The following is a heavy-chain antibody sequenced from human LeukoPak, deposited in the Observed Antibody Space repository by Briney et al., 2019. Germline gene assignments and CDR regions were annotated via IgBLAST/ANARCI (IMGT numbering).Heavy chain of an antibody. V-gene: IGHV3-30*02. CDR2: IRYDGSNK. D-gene: IGHD5-18*01. CDR1: GFTFSSYG. CDR3: AKDTGGYSYGYGDY. Sequence: GGSLRLSCAASGFTFSSYGMHWVRQAPGKGLEWVAFIRYDGSNKYYADSVKGRFTISRDNSKNTPYLQMNSLRAEDTAVYYCAKDTGGYSYGYGDYWDQGTLVTVSS. J-gene: IGHJ4*02.